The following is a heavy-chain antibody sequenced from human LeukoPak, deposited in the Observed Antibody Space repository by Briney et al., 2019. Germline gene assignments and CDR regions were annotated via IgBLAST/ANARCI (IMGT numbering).Heavy chain of an antibody. J-gene: IGHJ3*02. CDR3: ARAFGTTNDAFDI. Sequence: TSETLSLTCTVSGGSISSYYWSWIRQPPGKGLEWIGYIYYSGSTNYNPSLKSRVTTSVDTSKNQFSLKLRSVTAADTAVYYCARAFGTTNDAFDIWGQGTMVTVSS. CDR2: IYYSGST. CDR1: GGSISSYY. V-gene: IGHV4-59*12. D-gene: IGHD4-17*01.